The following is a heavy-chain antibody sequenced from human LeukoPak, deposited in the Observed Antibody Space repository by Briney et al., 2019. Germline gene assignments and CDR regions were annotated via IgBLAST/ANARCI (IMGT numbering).Heavy chain of an antibody. CDR3: ARRKLASDAFDI. CDR1: GGSVSSGPYY. Sequence: SETLSLTCSVSGGSVSSGPYYWSWIRQPPGKGLQWIGYIYFTGSTNYNPSLKSRVTISADTSKNQFSLRLNSVTATDTALYNCARRKLASDAFDIWGQGTLVSVSS. D-gene: IGHD1-1*01. J-gene: IGHJ3*02. CDR2: IYFTGST. V-gene: IGHV4-61*01.